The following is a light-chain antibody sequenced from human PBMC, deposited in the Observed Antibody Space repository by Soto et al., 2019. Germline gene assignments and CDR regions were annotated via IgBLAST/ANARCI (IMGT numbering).Light chain of an antibody. CDR2: DAS. J-gene: IGKJ1*01. Sequence: EIVLTQSPATLSLSPGETATLSCRASQSVSSYLAWYQQKPGQAPRLLIYDASNRATGIPARFSGSGSGTDFTLTISSLEPEEFAVYYCQQRSNWPPTFGQGTKVDIK. V-gene: IGKV3-11*01. CDR1: QSVSSY. CDR3: QQRSNWPPT.